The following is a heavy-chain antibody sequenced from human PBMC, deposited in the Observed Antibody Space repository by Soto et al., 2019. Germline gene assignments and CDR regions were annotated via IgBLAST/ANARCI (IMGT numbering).Heavy chain of an antibody. CDR1: GGSIGTRNYY. CDR3: ARHYSSGWDSFDY. Sequence: QLQLQESGPGLVKPSETLSLTCNVSGGSIGTRNYYWAWIRQPPGKGLEWIGSLYYSGSTYYNPSLKSRVTISVDTSKNQFSLKVTSVTAADTAVYYCARHYSSGWDSFDYWGQGTLVTVSS. D-gene: IGHD6-19*01. CDR2: LYYSGST. V-gene: IGHV4-39*01. J-gene: IGHJ4*02.